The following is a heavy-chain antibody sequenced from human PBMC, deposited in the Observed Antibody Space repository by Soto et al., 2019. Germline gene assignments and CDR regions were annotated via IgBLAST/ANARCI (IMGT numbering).Heavy chain of an antibody. D-gene: IGHD2-2*01. CDR2: ISYDGSNT. V-gene: IGHV3-30-3*01. CDR1: GFTFSTYA. Sequence: GGSLRLSCAVSGFTFSTYAMHWVRQAPGKGLEWVAVISYDGSNTYYADSVKGRFTISRDSMLYLQMNSLRAEDTAVYYCARDQGRSITRQLDYWGQGTLVTVSS. J-gene: IGHJ4*02. CDR3: ARDQGRSITRQLDY.